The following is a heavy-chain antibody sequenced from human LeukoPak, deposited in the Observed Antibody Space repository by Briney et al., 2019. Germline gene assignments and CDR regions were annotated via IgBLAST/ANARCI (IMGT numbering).Heavy chain of an antibody. Sequence: GGSLRLSCAASGFTFGDHIMNWVRQLPGKRLEWVAYVSGSGSTAYYADSVKGRFTVSRDNGKSSLYLQMNSLRVEDTALYYCVRQFASWGQGTLVTVSS. CDR1: GFTFGDHI. J-gene: IGHJ4*02. V-gene: IGHV3-48*01. CDR3: VRQFAS. CDR2: VSGSGSTA.